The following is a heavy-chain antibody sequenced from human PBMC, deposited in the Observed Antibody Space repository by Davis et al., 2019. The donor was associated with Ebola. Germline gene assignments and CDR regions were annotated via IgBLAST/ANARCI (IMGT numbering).Heavy chain of an antibody. CDR2: IYYSGST. CDR1: GGSVSSGSYY. CDR3: ASNGYYDSSGYYY. J-gene: IGHJ4*02. Sequence: SETLSLTCTVSGGSVSSGSYYWSWIRQPPGKGLEWIGYIYYSGSTNYNPSLKSRVTISVDTSKNQFSLKLSSVTAADTAVYYCASNGYYDSSGYYYWGQGTLVTVSS. V-gene: IGHV4-61*01. D-gene: IGHD3-22*01.